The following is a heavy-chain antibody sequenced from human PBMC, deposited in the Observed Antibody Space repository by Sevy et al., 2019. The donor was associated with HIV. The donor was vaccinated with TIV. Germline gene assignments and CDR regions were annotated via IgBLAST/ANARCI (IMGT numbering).Heavy chain of an antibody. CDR1: GGAISNYY. D-gene: IGHD5-18*01. V-gene: IGHV4-59*12. CDR3: ARGIYSFGYWREFDN. J-gene: IGHJ4*02. CDR2: NYYSGTT. Sequence: SETLSLTCTVSGGAISNYYWNWIRQSPGKGLEWIGYNYYSGTTNYNPSLKTRVTISVDTSNNQFSLKLTSGTAADTAVYYCARGIYSFGYWREFDNWGQGTLVTVSS.